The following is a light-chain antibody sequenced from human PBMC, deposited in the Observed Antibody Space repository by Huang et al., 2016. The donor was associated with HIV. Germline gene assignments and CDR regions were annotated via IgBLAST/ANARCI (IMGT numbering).Light chain of an antibody. CDR1: QSFLDNSNNKNC. Sequence: DIVMTQSPDSLAVSLGERATINCKSSQSFLDNSNNKNCLAWFQQKPGQPPKLLIYWASSRESGVPDRFSGSGSGTDFTLTISSLQAEDVAVYYCHQYYNTPYTFGQGTKLEIK. CDR3: HQYYNTPYT. J-gene: IGKJ2*01. V-gene: IGKV4-1*01. CDR2: WAS.